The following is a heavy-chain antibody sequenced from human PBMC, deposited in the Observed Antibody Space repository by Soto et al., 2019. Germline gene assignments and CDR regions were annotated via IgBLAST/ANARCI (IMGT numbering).Heavy chain of an antibody. Sequence: QVQLVQSGAEVKKPGASVKVSCKASGYTFTSYYMHWVRQVPGQGLEWMGIINPSGGSTTYAQKFQGRVTLTRDTSTSTVYMELSSLRSEDTAVYYCARPYCGGDCYWFDPWGQGTLVTVSS. CDR2: INPSGGST. V-gene: IGHV1-46*01. CDR1: GYTFTSYY. D-gene: IGHD2-21*02. J-gene: IGHJ5*02. CDR3: ARPYCGGDCYWFDP.